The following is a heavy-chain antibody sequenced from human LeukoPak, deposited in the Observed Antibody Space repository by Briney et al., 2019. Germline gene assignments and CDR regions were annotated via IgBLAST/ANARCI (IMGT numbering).Heavy chain of an antibody. CDR3: ARGWELYYFDY. CDR1: GFTFSSHW. V-gene: IGHV3-74*01. D-gene: IGHD1-26*01. Sequence: GGSLRLSCAASGFTFSSHWMHWVRQAPGKGLVWVSRINSDGSSISYADSVKGRFTISRDNAKNTLYLQMNSLRAEDTAVYYCARGWELYYFDYWGQGTLVTVSS. CDR2: INSDGSSI. J-gene: IGHJ4*02.